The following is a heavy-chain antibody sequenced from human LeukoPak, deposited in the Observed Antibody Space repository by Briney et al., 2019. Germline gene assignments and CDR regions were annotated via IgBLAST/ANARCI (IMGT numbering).Heavy chain of an antibody. CDR3: ARVIGSSSHYFYYYYMDV. D-gene: IGHD6-6*01. CDR2: IYSSGST. V-gene: IGHV4-4*07. CDR1: GGSISSYY. J-gene: IGHJ6*03. Sequence: SETLSLTCTVSGGSISSYYWSWIRQPAGKGLEWIWRIYSSGSTNYNPSLKSRVTMSVDTSKNQFSLKLSSVTAADTAVYYCARVIGSSSHYFYYYYMDVWGKGTTVTVSS.